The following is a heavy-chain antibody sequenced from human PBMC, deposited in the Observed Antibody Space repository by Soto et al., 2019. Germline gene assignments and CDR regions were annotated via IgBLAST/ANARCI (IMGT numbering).Heavy chain of an antibody. V-gene: IGHV3-9*01. CDR3: AKVDDSSGYSRFDH. CDR2: ISWNSGSI. D-gene: IGHD3-22*01. Sequence: PGGSLRLSCAASGFTFDDYAMHWVRQAPGKGLEWVSGISWNSGSIGYADSVKGRFTISRDNAKNSLYLQMNSLRAEDTALYYCAKVDDSSGYSRFDHWGNGTPVTVSS. J-gene: IGHJ5*02. CDR1: GFTFDDYA.